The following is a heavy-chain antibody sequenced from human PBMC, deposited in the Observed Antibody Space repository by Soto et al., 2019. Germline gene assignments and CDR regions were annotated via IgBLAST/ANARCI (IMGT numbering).Heavy chain of an antibody. CDR1: GYSFITYD. Sequence: ASVKVSCKASGYSFITYDIDWVRHAAGQGIEWMGWMNPTTGSTGCEKKFQGRLTMTMDTSSRKEYMQLSSMTSEETAVYYCARVPASLDHWGQGTLVTVSS. CDR3: ARVPASLDH. J-gene: IGHJ5*02. V-gene: IGHV1-8*01. CDR2: MNPTTGST.